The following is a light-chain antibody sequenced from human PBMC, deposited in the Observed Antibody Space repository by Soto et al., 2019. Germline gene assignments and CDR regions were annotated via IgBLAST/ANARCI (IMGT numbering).Light chain of an antibody. V-gene: IGKV1-5*03. Sequence: DIQMTQPPSSLSASVRDRVIITWRASQSIRKYLNWYQHKPGKVPTLLIYKASTLKSGVPSRFSGSGSGTEFTLTISSLQPDDFATYYCQHYNSYSEAFGQGTKVDIK. CDR3: QHYNSYSEA. CDR2: KAS. CDR1: QSIRKY. J-gene: IGKJ1*01.